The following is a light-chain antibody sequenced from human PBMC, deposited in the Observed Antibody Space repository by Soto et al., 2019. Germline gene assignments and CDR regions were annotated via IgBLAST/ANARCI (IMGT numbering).Light chain of an antibody. CDR2: KAS. J-gene: IGKJ2*01. CDR3: QPYETYYP. Sequence: DIQMTQSPSTLSASVGDRVTITCRASQSITTWLAWYQQKPGKAPKLLIYKASNLETGVPSRFSGSGSGTEFTLTISGLQRDDFATYYCQPYETYYPFGQGTKLEIK. V-gene: IGKV1-5*03. CDR1: QSITTW.